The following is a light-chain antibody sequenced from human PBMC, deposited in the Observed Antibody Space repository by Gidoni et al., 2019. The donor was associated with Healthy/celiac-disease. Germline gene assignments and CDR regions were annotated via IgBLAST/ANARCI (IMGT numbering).Light chain of an antibody. CDR3: SSYAGSNNYV. Sequence: QTALTQPPTASGSPGQSVTISCTGTSSDVGSYNYVSWYQQHPGKAPKLMFYEVSQRPSGVPDRFSGSKSGNTASLTVSGLQAEDEADYYCSSYAGSNNYVFGTGTKVTVL. CDR2: EVS. V-gene: IGLV2-8*01. J-gene: IGLJ1*01. CDR1: SSDVGSYNY.